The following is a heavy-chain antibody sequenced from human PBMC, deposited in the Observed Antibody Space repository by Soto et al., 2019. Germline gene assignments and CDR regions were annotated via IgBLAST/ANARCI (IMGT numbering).Heavy chain of an antibody. CDR1: GGSISSYY. Sequence: PSETLSLTCTVSGGSISSYYWSWIRQPPGKGLEWIGYIYYSGSTNYNPSLKSRVTISVDTSKNQFSLKLSSVTAADTAVYYCARSIAAADTPFDYWGQGTLVTVSS. CDR2: IYYSGST. J-gene: IGHJ4*02. CDR3: ARSIAAADTPFDY. V-gene: IGHV4-59*01. D-gene: IGHD6-13*01.